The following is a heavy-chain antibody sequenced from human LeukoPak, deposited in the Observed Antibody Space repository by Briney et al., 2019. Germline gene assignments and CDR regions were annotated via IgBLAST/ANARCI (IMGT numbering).Heavy chain of an antibody. D-gene: IGHD5-24*01. V-gene: IGHV4-59*01. J-gene: IGHJ6*02. Sequence: SETLSLTCTVSGGSISSYYWNWIRQPPGKGLEWMGYIYYSGSTNYNPSLKSRVTISVDTSKNQFSLKLSSVTAADTAMYYCARDAEMATPYYYGLDVWGQGTTVTVSS. CDR3: ARDAEMATPYYYGLDV. CDR1: GGSISSYY. CDR2: IYYSGST.